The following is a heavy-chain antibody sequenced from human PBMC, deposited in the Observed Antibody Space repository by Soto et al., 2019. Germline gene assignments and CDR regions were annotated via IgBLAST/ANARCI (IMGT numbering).Heavy chain of an antibody. V-gene: IGHV3-23*01. CDR3: ALLAQREESMPYYFDY. J-gene: IGHJ4*02. CDR1: GFTFSSYA. Sequence: GGSLRLSCAASGFTFSSYAMSWVRQAPGKGLEWVSAISGSGGSTYYADSVKGRFTISRDNSKNTLYLQMNSLRAEDTAVYYCALLAQREESMPYYFDYWGQGTLVTVSS. D-gene: IGHD6-25*01. CDR2: ISGSGGST.